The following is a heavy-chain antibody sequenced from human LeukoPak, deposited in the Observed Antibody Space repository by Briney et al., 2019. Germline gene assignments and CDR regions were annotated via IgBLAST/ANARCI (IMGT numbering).Heavy chain of an antibody. CDR1: GYTFTDYF. CDR2: INTNSGAT. D-gene: IGHD5-18*01. CDR3: AKADSHRGYSYATLAYYYMDV. J-gene: IGHJ6*03. Sequence: ASVKVSCKASGYTFTDYFMQWVRQVPGQGLEWMGWINTNSGATLYAQKFRGRVTMTRDTSINTAYMELSSLTSDDTAVYYCAKADSHRGYSYATLAYYYMDVWGEGTTVTVSS. V-gene: IGHV1-2*02.